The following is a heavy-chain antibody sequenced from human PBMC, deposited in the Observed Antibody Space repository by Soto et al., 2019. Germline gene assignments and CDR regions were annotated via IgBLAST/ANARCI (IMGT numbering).Heavy chain of an antibody. CDR3: SRGGATGTAGDY. D-gene: IGHD1-1*01. J-gene: IGHJ4*02. Sequence: QVQLVQSGAEEKKPGASVKVSCKASGYTFTSYTIHWVCQAPGQRLEWMGWINPGNGNTKYSQKFQGRVTITRDTSANTAYMELSSLRSEDTAVYYCSRGGATGTAGDYWGQGTLVTVS. V-gene: IGHV1-3*05. CDR1: GYTFTSYT. CDR2: INPGNGNT.